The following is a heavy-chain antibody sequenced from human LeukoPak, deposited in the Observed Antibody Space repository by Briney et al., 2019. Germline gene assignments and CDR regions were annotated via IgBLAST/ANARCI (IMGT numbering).Heavy chain of an antibody. V-gene: IGHV4-59*01. Sequence: PSETLSLTCTVSGGSISNNYWSWIRQPPGKGLEYIGYIYYSGSINYNPSLKSRVTISVDTSKNQFSLKLSSVTAADTAVYYCARTRYDFWSGYSPYFDCWGQGTLVTVSS. J-gene: IGHJ4*02. CDR2: IYYSGSI. CDR1: GGSISNNY. D-gene: IGHD3-3*01. CDR3: ARTRYDFWSGYSPYFDC.